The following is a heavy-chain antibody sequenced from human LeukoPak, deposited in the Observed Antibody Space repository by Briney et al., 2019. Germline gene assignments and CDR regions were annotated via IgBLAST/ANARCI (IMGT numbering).Heavy chain of an antibody. CDR2: IYYSGST. CDR1: GVSISSGGDS. J-gene: IGHJ4*02. Sequence: PSETLSLTCVVSGVSISSGGDSWSWLRQPPGKGLQWIGYIYYSGSTYYNSSLKSRVTISVDTSKNQFSLKLSSVTTADTAVYYCVRQNPTDYYDNSGSPFDSWGQGTLVTVSS. D-gene: IGHD3-22*01. CDR3: VRQNPTDYYDNSGSPFDS. V-gene: IGHV4-61*08.